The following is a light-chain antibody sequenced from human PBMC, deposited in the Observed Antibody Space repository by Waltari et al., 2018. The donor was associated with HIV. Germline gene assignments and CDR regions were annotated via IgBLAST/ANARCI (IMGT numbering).Light chain of an antibody. CDR1: SSHLGSNY. Sequence: QSVLTQPPSASGTPGQRVTLSCSGSSSHLGSNYVYWYQQLPGTAPKLLIYRNNQRPSGVPDRFSGSKSGTSASLAISGLRSEDEADYYCATWDDSLSVVVFGGGTKLTVL. CDR3: ATWDDSLSVVV. V-gene: IGLV1-47*01. CDR2: RNN. J-gene: IGLJ2*01.